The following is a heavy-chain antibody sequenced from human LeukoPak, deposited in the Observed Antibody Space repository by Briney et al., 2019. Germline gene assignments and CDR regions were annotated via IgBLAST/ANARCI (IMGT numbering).Heavy chain of an antibody. V-gene: IGHV4-4*07. Sequence: SETLSLTCTVSGGSISSYYWSWIRQPAGKGLEWIGRIYTSGSTNYNPSLKSRVTMSVDTSKNQFSLKLSSVTAADTAVYYCARVPPDILTKRNTGFAPWGQGTLVPFSS. J-gene: IGHJ5*02. CDR2: IYTSGST. D-gene: IGHD3-9*01. CDR1: GGSISSYY. CDR3: ARVPPDILTKRNTGFAP.